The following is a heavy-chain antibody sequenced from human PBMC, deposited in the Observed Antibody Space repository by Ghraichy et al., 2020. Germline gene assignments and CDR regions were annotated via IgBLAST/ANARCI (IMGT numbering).Heavy chain of an antibody. V-gene: IGHV4-59*01. D-gene: IGHD4-17*01. CDR2: IFYSGST. CDR1: GGSISSYY. J-gene: IGHJ3*02. Sequence: SQTLSLTCTVSGGSISSYYWSWIRQTPGKGLEWIGYIFYSGSTNYNPSLKSRVTISVDTSKNQFSLKLSSVTAADTAVYYCARDGFSTVTRPGIAFDIWGQGTIVNFS. CDR3: ARDGFSTVTRPGIAFDI.